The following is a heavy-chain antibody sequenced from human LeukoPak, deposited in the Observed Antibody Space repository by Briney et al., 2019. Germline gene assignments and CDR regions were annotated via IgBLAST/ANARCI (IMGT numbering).Heavy chain of an antibody. V-gene: IGHV3-48*04. CDR3: ARDRGSITMVRGVNYY. CDR2: ISSGSETI. D-gene: IGHD3-10*01. J-gene: IGHJ4*02. Sequence: PGGSLRLSCEASGFSFSSHSMNWVRQAPGKGLEWVSYISSGSETIYYADSVKGRFTISRDSAKNSLFLQMNSLRAEDAAVYYCARDRGSITMVRGVNYYWGQGTLVTVSS. CDR1: GFSFSSHS.